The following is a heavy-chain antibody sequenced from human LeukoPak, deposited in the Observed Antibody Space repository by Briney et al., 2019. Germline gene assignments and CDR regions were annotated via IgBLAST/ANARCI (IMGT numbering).Heavy chain of an antibody. CDR1: GFTFSSYE. CDR3: ARDYGDYVGLNY. J-gene: IGHJ4*02. D-gene: IGHD4-17*01. V-gene: IGHV3-48*03. Sequence: PGGSLRLSCAASGFTFSSYEMHWVRQAPGKGLEWVSYISSSGSTIYYADSVKGRFTISRDNAKNSLYLQMNSLRAEDTAVYYCARDYGDYVGLNYWGQGTLVTVSS. CDR2: ISSSGSTI.